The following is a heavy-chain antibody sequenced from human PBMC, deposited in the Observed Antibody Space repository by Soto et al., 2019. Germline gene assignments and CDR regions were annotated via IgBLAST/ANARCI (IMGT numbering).Heavy chain of an antibody. D-gene: IGHD2-21*02. CDR2: IYSDVSTA. CDR3: ARSGGDYNYYYDMDV. J-gene: IGHJ6*02. CDR1: GFTYNTYW. V-gene: IGHV3-74*01. Sequence: PGGSLRLSCAASGFTYNTYWMNWVRQVPGKGLMWVSRIYSDVSTARYADSVKGRFTISRDSAKNTVYLQMNSLRAEDTAVYYCARSGGDYNYYYDMDVWGQGTTVTVSS.